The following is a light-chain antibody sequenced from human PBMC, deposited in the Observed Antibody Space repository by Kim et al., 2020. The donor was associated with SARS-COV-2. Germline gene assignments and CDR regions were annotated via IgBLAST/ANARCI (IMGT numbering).Light chain of an antibody. J-gene: IGLJ1*01. CDR3: CSFGGSSTYV. CDR2: EVN. CDR1: SSDVGNYNL. V-gene: IGLV2-23*02. Sequence: GQSITISCTGTSSDVGNYNLVSWYQQHPGKAPTLIIYEVNKRPSGVSNRFSGSKSGNTASLKISGLQAEDEADYYCCSFGGSSTYVFGTGTKVTVL.